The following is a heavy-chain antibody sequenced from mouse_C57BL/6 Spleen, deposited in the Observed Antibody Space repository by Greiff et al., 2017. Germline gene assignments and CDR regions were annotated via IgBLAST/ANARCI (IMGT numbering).Heavy chain of an antibody. CDR2: ISSGSSTI. V-gene: IGHV5-17*01. CDR3: ARPEDYGNFSWFAY. CDR1: GFTFSDYG. J-gene: IGHJ3*01. D-gene: IGHD2-1*01. Sequence: EVKVVESGGGLVKPGGSLKLSCAASGFTFSDYGMHWVRQAPEKGLEWVAYISSGSSTIYYADTVKGRFTISRDNAKNTLFLQMTSLRSEDTAMYYCARPEDYGNFSWFAYWGQGTLVTVSA.